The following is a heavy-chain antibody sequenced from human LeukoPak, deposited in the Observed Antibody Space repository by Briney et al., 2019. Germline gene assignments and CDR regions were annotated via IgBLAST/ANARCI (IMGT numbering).Heavy chain of an antibody. J-gene: IGHJ4*02. D-gene: IGHD3-22*01. V-gene: IGHV4-4*07. CDR1: GGSISGYY. CDR3: AIDRDYYDSSGYWTPLDY. Sequence: SETLSLTCTVSGGSISGYYWSWIRQPAGKGLEWIGRLYISGSTNYNPSLQSRVTMSGDTSKNQLSLKLRSVTAADTAVYYCAIDRDYYDSSGYWTPLDYWGQGTLVTVSS. CDR2: LYISGST.